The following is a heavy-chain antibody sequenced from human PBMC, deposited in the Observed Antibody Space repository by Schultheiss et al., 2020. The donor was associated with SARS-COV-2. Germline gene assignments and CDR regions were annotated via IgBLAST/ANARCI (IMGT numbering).Heavy chain of an antibody. CDR3: TTGGRDYFSDY. V-gene: IGHV3-15*07. J-gene: IGHJ4*02. CDR1: GFTFSNAW. Sequence: GGSLRLSCEASGFTFSNAWMNWVRQGPGKGLEWVGRIKSKPDGGTTEYAAPVKGRFTISRDDSKNTLYLQMNSLKTEDTAVYYCTTGGRDYFSDYWGQGTLITVA. D-gene: IGHD2-21*02. CDR2: IKSKPDGGTT.